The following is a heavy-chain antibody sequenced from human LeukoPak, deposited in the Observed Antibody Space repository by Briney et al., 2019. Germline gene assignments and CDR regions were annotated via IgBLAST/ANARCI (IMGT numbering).Heavy chain of an antibody. D-gene: IGHD3-22*01. CDR2: IIPIFGTA. Sequence: PVKVSCKASGGTFSSYAISWVRQAPGQGLEWMGGIIPIFGTANYAQKFQGRVTITADKSTSTAYMELSSLRSEDTAVYYCARDYDYYDSSGPDAFDIWGQGTMVTVSS. V-gene: IGHV1-69*06. CDR1: GGTFSSYA. J-gene: IGHJ3*02. CDR3: ARDYDYYDSSGPDAFDI.